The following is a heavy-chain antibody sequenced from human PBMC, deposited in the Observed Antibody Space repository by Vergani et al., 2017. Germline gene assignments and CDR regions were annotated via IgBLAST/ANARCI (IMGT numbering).Heavy chain of an antibody. V-gene: IGHV1-69*08. CDR2: IIPVLGKT. D-gene: IGHD2-21*02. CDR1: GATFRSNT. CDR3: ARDPLWYGGDPEDYYYGMDV. Sequence: QVQLVQSGAEVKKPGSSVKVSCKASGATFRSNTISWVRQVPGQGLEWMGRIIPVLGKTKYAQDFQGRLTITADTSTSTAYMELTSLRSQDTAVYYCARDPLWYGGDPEDYYYGMDVWGQGSTVTVSS. J-gene: IGHJ6*02.